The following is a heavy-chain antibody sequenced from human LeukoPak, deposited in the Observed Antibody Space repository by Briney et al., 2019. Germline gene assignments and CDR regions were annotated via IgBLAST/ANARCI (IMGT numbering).Heavy chain of an antibody. V-gene: IGHV4-39*07. D-gene: IGHD3-16*01. CDR1: GDSISRGSYY. Sequence: SQTLSLTCTVSGDSISRGSYYWSWIRQPPGKGLEWIGEINHSGSTNYNPSLKSRVTISVDTSKNQFSLKLSSVTAADTAVYYCARRRGHLGRGKAFDIWGQGTMVTVSS. CDR2: INHSGST. CDR3: ARRRGHLGRGKAFDI. J-gene: IGHJ3*02.